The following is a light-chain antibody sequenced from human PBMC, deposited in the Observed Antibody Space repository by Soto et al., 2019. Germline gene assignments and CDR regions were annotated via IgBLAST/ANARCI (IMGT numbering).Light chain of an antibody. CDR3: QQYATSPLT. V-gene: IGKV3-20*01. CDR2: GAS. CDR1: QSVSNNY. J-gene: IGKJ1*01. Sequence: EIVLTHFPGTLSLSPGERATLSRRASQSVSNNYLAWYQQKPGQAPRLVIFGASNRATGIPDRFSASGSGTEFTLTISRLEPEDVAVYYCQQYATSPLTFGHGTKVEI.